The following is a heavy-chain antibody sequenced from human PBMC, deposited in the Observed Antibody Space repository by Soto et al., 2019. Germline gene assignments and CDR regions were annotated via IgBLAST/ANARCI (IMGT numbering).Heavy chain of an antibody. Sequence: ASVRVSDTSSGYTFTIYDIKWVRHATVQGLEWMGWMNPNSVNTGYAQKFQGRVTMTRNTSISTAYMELSSLRSEDTAVYYCSRGYSSSSVYYYYCMDVWGQGTMVTVSS. D-gene: IGHD6-6*01. CDR3: SRGYSSSSVYYYYCMDV. CDR1: GYTFTIYD. CDR2: MNPNSVNT. J-gene: IGHJ6*02. V-gene: IGHV1-8*01.